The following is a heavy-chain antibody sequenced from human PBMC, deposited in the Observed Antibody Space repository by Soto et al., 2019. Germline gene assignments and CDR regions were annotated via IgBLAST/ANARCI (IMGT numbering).Heavy chain of an antibody. J-gene: IGHJ3*02. CDR1: GFTFSSYS. Sequence: SGGSLRLSCAAAGFTFSSYSMNWVRQAPGKGLEWVSYISSSSTIYYADSVKGRFTISRDNAKNSLYLQMNSLRAEDTAVYYCARDIVASDAFDIWGQGTMVTVSS. V-gene: IGHV3-48*01. D-gene: IGHD5-12*01. CDR3: ARDIVASDAFDI. CDR2: ISSSSTI.